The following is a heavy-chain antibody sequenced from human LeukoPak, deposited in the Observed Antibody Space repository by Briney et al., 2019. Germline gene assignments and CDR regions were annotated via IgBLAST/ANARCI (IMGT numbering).Heavy chain of an antibody. CDR1: GYSFTSYW. V-gene: IGHV5-51*01. D-gene: IGHD3-3*01. CDR2: IYPGDSDT. CDR3: ARLRFLEWLLEPFDY. Sequence: GESLKISCXGSGYSFTSYWIGWVRQMPGKGLEWMGIIYPGDSDTRYSPSFQGQVTISADKSISTAYLQWSSLKASDTAMYYCARLRFLEWLLEPFDYWGQGNLVTVSS. J-gene: IGHJ4*02.